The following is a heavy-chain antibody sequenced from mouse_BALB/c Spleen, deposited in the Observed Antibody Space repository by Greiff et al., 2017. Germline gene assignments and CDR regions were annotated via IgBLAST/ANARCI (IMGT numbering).Heavy chain of an antibody. CDR1: GYTFTSYD. CDR3: ARQATMITTGDWYFDV. CDR2: IYPGDGST. D-gene: IGHD2-4*01. V-gene: IGHV1S56*01. J-gene: IGHJ1*01. Sequence: VQLQQSGPELVKPGALVKISCKASGYTFTSYDINWVKQRPGQGLEWIGWIYPGDGSTKYNEKFKGKATLSADKSSSTAYMQLSSLTSENSAVYFCARQATMITTGDWYFDVWGAGTTVTVSS.